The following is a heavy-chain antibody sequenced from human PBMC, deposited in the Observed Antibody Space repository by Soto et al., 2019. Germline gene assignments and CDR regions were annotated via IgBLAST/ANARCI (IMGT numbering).Heavy chain of an antibody. CDR1: GGTFSSYA. D-gene: IGHD3-22*01. V-gene: IGHV1-69*13. J-gene: IGHJ1*01. CDR3: ARGRDYDSSGYYQTRYFQH. CDR2: ITPIFGTA. Sequence: ASVKVSCKASGGTFSSYAISWVRQAPGQGLEWMGGITPIFGTANYAQKFQGRVTITADESTSTAYMELSSLRSEDTAVYYCARGRDYDSSGYYQTRYFQHWGQGTLVTVSS.